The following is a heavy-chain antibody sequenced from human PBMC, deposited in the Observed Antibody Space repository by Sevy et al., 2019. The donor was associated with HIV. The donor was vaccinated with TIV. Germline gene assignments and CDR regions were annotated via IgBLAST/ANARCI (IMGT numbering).Heavy chain of an antibody. Sequence: GGSLRLSCAASAFPFSTYSLSWVRQAPGKGLEWVSSLSSSGSYIYYVDSVKGRFTISRDNAKNSLYLQMNSLRAEDTAVYYCARPSGSYSYYYGMDVWGQGTTVTVSS. CDR3: ARPSGSYSYYYGMDV. CDR2: LSSSGSYI. V-gene: IGHV3-21*01. CDR1: AFPFSTYS. J-gene: IGHJ6*02. D-gene: IGHD1-26*01.